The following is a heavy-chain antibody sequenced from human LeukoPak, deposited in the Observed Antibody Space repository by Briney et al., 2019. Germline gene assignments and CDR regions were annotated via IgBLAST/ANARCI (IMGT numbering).Heavy chain of an antibody. V-gene: IGHV1-24*01. J-gene: IGHJ4*02. D-gene: IGHD3-9*01. CDR2: LDPEDGET. CDR1: GYTLTELS. CDR3: AKVYDILTGDY. Sequence: ASVKVSCKVSGYTLTELSMHWVRQAPGKGLEWMGGLDPEDGETIYAQKFQGRVTMTEDTSTSTAYMELRSLRSDDTAVYYCAKVYDILTGDYWGQGTLVTVSS.